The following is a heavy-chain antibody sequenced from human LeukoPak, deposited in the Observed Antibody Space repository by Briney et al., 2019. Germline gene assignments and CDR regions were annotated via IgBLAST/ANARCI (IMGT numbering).Heavy chain of an antibody. D-gene: IGHD3-10*01. V-gene: IGHV4-39*01. J-gene: IGHJ5*02. CDR2: IYYSGST. CDR1: GGSISSSRYY. Sequence: SETLSLTCTVSGGSISSSRYYWGWIRQPPGKGLEWIGSIYYSGSTYYNPSLKSRVTISVDTSKNQFSLKLSSVTAADTAVYYCARIGITMVRGVTAGLLASWFDPWGQGTLVTVSS. CDR3: ARIGITMVRGVTAGLLASWFDP.